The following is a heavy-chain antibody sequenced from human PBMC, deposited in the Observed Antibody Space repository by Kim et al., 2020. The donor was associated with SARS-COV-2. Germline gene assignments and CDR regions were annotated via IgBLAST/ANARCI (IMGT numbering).Heavy chain of an antibody. D-gene: IGHD6-13*01. J-gene: IGHJ6*03. CDR1: GFTFGDYD. Sequence: GGSLRLSCAASGFTFGDYDMHWVRQAPGKGLEWVLGICWNGGVIGYAGSVKRRFTFSSENPKKSLFLKKNMLRDDDTVYYCCVRGGRFSDSELAYYYQD. V-gene: IGHV3-9*01. CDR3: VRGGRFSDSELAYYYQD. CDR2: ICWNGGVI.